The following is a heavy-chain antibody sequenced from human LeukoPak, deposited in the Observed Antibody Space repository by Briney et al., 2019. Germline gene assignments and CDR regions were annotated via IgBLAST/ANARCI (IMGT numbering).Heavy chain of an antibody. J-gene: IGHJ4*02. CDR3: AKHPQD. CDR2: ISSSGNTI. CDR1: GFSVSSYE. Sequence: GGSLRLSCAASGFSVSSYEMSWVRQAPGKGLEWVSYISSSGNTIYYADSVRGRFTISRDNAKNSLYLQMNSLRAEDTAVYYCAKHPQDWGQGTLVSVSS. V-gene: IGHV3-48*03.